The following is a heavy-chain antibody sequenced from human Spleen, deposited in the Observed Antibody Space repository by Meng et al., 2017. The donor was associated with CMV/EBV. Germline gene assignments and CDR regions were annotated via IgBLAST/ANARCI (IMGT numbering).Heavy chain of an antibody. V-gene: IGHV3-48*03. CDR3: ARDGGSYQFDY. CDR2: ISGSGNSI. D-gene: IGHD1-26*01. CDR1: GFTFSSYE. J-gene: IGHJ4*02. Sequence: GESLKISCVASGFTFSSYEMNWVRQAPGKGLEWVSFISGSGNSIHYADSAKGRFTISRDNAKNSLYLQMNSLRAEDTAVYYCARDGGSYQFDYWGQGTLVTVSS.